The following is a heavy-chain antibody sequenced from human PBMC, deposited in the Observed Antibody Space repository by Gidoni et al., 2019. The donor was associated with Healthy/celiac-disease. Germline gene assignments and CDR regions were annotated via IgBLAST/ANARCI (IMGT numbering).Heavy chain of an antibody. D-gene: IGHD6-13*01. J-gene: IGHJ4*02. Sequence: EVQLVESGGGLVKPGGSLRLSCAASGFTFSSYSMNWVRQAPGKGLEWVSSISSSSRYIYYADSVKGRFTISRDNAKNSLYLQMNSLRAEDTAVYYCARDVVDSRGYWGQGTLVTVSS. CDR3: ARDVVDSRGY. CDR1: GFTFSSYS. CDR2: ISSSSRYI. V-gene: IGHV3-21*01.